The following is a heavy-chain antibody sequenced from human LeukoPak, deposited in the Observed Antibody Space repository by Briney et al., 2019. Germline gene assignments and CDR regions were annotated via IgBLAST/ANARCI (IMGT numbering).Heavy chain of an antibody. V-gene: IGHV3-53*01. CDR3: AKDQLRFLEWLLGGAFDI. Sequence: GGSLRLSCAASGFTISSNYMSWVRQPPGKGLEWVSVIYSGGSTYYADSVKGRFTISRDNSKNTLYLQMNSLRAEDTAVYYCAKDQLRFLEWLLGGAFDIWGQGTMVTVSS. CDR1: GFTISSNY. D-gene: IGHD3-3*01. CDR2: IYSGGST. J-gene: IGHJ3*02.